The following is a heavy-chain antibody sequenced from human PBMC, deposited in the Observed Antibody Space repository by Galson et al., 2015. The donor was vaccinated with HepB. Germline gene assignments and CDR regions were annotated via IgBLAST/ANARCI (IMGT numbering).Heavy chain of an antibody. Sequence: SVKVSCKASGYTFTSNGISWVRQAPGQGLEWVGWISAYNGGTNYAQKFQGRITMTTDTATSPGYMELRSLRSDDTAVYYCAKLLWFGGSEYYFDYWGQGTLVTVSS. V-gene: IGHV1-18*04. CDR1: GYTFTSNG. J-gene: IGHJ4*02. D-gene: IGHD3-10*01. CDR3: AKLLWFGGSEYYFDY. CDR2: ISAYNGGT.